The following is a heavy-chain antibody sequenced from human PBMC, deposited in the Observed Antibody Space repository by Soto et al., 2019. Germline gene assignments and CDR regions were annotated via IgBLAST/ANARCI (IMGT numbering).Heavy chain of an antibody. V-gene: IGHV3-21*01. Sequence: GGSLRLSCAASGFTFSSYSMNWVRQAPGKGLEWVSSISSSSSYIYYADSVKGRFTISRDNAKNSLYLQMNSLKAEDTAVYYCARDGDNNIYSSGWFYGKGYYGMDVWGQGTTVTVSS. J-gene: IGHJ6*02. CDR1: GFTFSSYS. D-gene: IGHD6-19*01. CDR2: ISSSSSYI. CDR3: ARDGDNNIYSSGWFYGKGYYGMDV.